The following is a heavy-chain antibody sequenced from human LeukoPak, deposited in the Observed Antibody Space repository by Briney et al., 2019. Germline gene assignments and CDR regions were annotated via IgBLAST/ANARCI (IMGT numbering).Heavy chain of an antibody. CDR1: GGSISSYY. J-gene: IGHJ4*02. CDR2: IHYSGGT. D-gene: IGHD5-18*01. CDR3: AQGYRYGQFDY. Sequence: PSETLSLTCTVSGGSISSYYWSWIRQPPGKGLEWIGFIHYSGGTDYNPSLKSRVTISVDTSKNQFSLNLSSVTAADTAVYYCAQGYRYGQFDYWGQGTLVTVSS. V-gene: IGHV4-59*03.